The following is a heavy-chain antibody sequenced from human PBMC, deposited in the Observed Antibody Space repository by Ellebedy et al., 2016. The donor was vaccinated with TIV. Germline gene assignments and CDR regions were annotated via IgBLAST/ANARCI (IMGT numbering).Heavy chain of an antibody. J-gene: IGHJ6*02. Sequence: ASVKVSCKASGGTFSSYAISWVRQAPGQGLEWMGGIIPIFGTANYAQKFQGRVTITADESTSTAYMELSRLRSDDTAVYYCARDGELVGFYYYYGMDVWGQGTTVTVSS. CDR1: GGTFSSYA. V-gene: IGHV1-69*13. CDR3: ARDGELVGFYYYYGMDV. D-gene: IGHD6-13*01. CDR2: IIPIFGTA.